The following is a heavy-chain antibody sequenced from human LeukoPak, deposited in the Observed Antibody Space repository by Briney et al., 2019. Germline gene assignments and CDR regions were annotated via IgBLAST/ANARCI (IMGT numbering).Heavy chain of an antibody. J-gene: IGHJ4*01. CDR3: IREIHVRASASLGY. Sequence: PGGSLRLSCAAAGFILSGYWMQWVRHDGGKGIVWVARMNSGGTTIKYAESVKGRFTISKDNAGNALYLQMSSLRAEDTAIYYCIREIHVRASASLGYWGQGTLVTVSS. CDR2: MNSGGTTI. D-gene: IGHD3-16*01. CDR1: GFILSGYW. V-gene: IGHV3-74*03.